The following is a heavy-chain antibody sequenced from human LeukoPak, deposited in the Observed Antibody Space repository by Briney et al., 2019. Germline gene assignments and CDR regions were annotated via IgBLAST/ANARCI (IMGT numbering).Heavy chain of an antibody. CDR3: ARDKGGMVPFDH. Sequence: GGSLRLSCTVSGFSVSDNSMSWVRQAPGKGLEWVSFIYSGTTHYSDSVKGRFTISRDNSKNTLYLQMNSLRAEDTAVYFCARDKGGMVPFDHWGQGTLVTVSS. J-gene: IGHJ4*02. CDR1: GFSVSDNS. V-gene: IGHV3-53*01. CDR2: IYSGTT. D-gene: IGHD3-10*01.